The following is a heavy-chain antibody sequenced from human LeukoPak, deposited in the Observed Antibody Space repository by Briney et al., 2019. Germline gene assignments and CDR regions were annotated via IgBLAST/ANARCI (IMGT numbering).Heavy chain of an antibody. V-gene: IGHV3-7*03. J-gene: IGHJ4*02. CDR1: GFSFSGYW. D-gene: IGHD2/OR15-2a*01. Sequence: GGSLRLSCAASGFSFSGYWMTWVRQAPGKGLEWVANIKEDGSEKYYADFVKGRFTISRDNAKNSLDLQMNSLRAEDTAVYYWARGGSTDYWGQGPL. CDR3: ARGGSTDY. CDR2: IKEDGSEK.